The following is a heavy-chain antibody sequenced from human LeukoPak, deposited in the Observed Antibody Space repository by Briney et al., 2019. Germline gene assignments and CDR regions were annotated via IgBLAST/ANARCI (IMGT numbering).Heavy chain of an antibody. D-gene: IGHD6-19*01. CDR2: INPNTGDT. Sequence: ASVKVSCKASGYTFTGQDMHWVRQAPGQGLEWIGWINPNTGDTNYAQKFQGRVTMTRATTISTAYMELSRLTSDDTAVYYCASYPRYSSSPPFDYWGQGTLVTVSS. CDR3: ASYPRYSSSPPFDY. J-gene: IGHJ4*02. V-gene: IGHV1-2*02. CDR1: GYTFTGQD.